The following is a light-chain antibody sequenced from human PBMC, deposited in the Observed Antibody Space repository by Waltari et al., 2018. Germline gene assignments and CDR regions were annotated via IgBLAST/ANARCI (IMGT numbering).Light chain of an antibody. CDR1: QSVSSY. V-gene: IGKV3-11*01. CDR3: QQRFSWPT. Sequence: EIVLTQSPATLSLSPGERATLSCRASQSVSSYLAWYQQKPGQAPRLLIYDAYNRATGIPARFSGSGSGTDFTLTISSLEPEDFAVYYCQQRFSWPTFGQGAKVEIK. J-gene: IGKJ1*01. CDR2: DAY.